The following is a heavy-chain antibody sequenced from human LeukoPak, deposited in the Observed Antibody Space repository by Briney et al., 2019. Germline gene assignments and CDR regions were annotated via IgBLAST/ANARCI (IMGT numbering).Heavy chain of an antibody. Sequence: PSETLSLTCSVSGDSVSTRSYYWGWIRQYPGKGLDWIGSLHYGGTTYYDAALKSRATISVDTSKNQFSLRLNSVTAADTAMYSCARHRGYCSGGSCFSGWCFDLWGRGTLVTVSS. V-gene: IGHV4-39*01. CDR3: ARHRGYCSGGSCFSGWCFDL. D-gene: IGHD2-15*01. CDR1: GDSVSTRSYY. CDR2: LHYGGTT. J-gene: IGHJ2*01.